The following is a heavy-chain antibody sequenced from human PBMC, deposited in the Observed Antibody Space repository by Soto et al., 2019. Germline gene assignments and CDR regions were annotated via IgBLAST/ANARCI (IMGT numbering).Heavy chain of an antibody. CDR2: INTHNGHT. V-gene: IGHV1-18*04. CDR1: GYTFTDNA. Sequence: PSVKGYLKTSGYTFTDNAMTWVRQAPGQRLEWMGWINTHNGHTQYSPMFDDRVTMTTDPSTSRSYMDLKALRSEDTAVYYCSITYTRDYWGQANLVTVSS. CDR3: SITYTRDY. D-gene: IGHD3-16*01. J-gene: IGHJ4*02.